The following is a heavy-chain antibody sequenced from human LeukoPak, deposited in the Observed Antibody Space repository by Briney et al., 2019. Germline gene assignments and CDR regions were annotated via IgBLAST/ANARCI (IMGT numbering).Heavy chain of an antibody. CDR1: GGSISSYY. CDR3: ARERSIVVVPAARERAFDY. CDR2: IYYSGST. Sequence: PSETLSLTCTVSGGSISSYYWSWIRQPPGKGLEWIGYIYYSGSTYYNPSLKSRVTISVDTSKNQFSLKLSSVTAADTAVYYCARERSIVVVPAARERAFDYWGQGTLVTVSS. V-gene: IGHV4-59*12. J-gene: IGHJ4*02. D-gene: IGHD2-2*01.